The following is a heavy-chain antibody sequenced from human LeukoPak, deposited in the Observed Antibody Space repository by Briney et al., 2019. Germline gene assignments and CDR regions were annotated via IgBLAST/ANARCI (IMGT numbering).Heavy chain of an antibody. V-gene: IGHV3-30*02. J-gene: IGHJ4*02. D-gene: IGHD4-17*01. CDR3: AKDRDDYGHDC. CDR2: IRSDGSNK. CDR1: GFTFSDFG. Sequence: GGSLRLSCAASGFTFSDFGMHWVRQAPGKGLEWVALIRSDGSNKYYAESVKGRFTISRDSSKNTLFLQMNSLRVEDTAAYYCAKDRDDYGHDCWGQGVLVTVST.